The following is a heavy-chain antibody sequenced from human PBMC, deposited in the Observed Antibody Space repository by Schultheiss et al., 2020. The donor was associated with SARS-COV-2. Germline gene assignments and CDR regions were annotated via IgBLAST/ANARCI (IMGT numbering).Heavy chain of an antibody. CDR2: INHSGST. Sequence: SETLSLTCAVYGGSFSGYYWSWIRQPPGKGLEWIGEINHSGSTNYNPSLKSRVTISVDTSKNQFSLKLSSVTAADTAVYYFARVSDIVATITLAEAGAFDYWGQGTLVTVSS. J-gene: IGHJ4*02. CDR1: GGSFSGYY. V-gene: IGHV4-34*01. CDR3: ARVSDIVATITLAEAGAFDY. D-gene: IGHD5-12*01.